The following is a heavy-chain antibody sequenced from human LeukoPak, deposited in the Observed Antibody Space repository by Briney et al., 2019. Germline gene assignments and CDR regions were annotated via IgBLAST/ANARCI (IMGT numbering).Heavy chain of an antibody. V-gene: IGHV1-46*01. CDR2: INPSGGTT. J-gene: IGHJ4*02. D-gene: IGHD3-22*01. CDR1: GYSFTSYY. CDR3: ARCDSSGYYYFF. Sequence: GASVKVSCKTSGYSFTSYYLHWVRLAPGQGLEWMGVINPSGGTTTYAQKFQDKVTMSRDSPTSTVYMELRSLRSEDTAVYYCARCDSSGYYYFFWGQGTLVAVSS.